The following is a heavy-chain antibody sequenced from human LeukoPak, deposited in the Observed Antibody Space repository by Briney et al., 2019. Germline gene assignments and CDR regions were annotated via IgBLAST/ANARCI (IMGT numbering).Heavy chain of an antibody. Sequence: SETLSLTCTVSGGSISSNSYYWGWIRQPPGKGLEWIGNIYYTGSTYYNPSLKSRATISIDTSKNQFSLRLSSVTAADTAVYYCARRGFYEGTGFFDYWGQGTLVTVSS. CDR3: ARRGFYEGTGFFDY. CDR1: GGSISSNSYY. CDR2: IYYTGST. J-gene: IGHJ4*02. V-gene: IGHV4-39*01. D-gene: IGHD3-22*01.